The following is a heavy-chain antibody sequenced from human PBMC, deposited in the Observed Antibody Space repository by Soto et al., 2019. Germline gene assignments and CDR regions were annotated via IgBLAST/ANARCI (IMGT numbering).Heavy chain of an antibody. D-gene: IGHD3-3*01. CDR1: GYTFTSYA. CDR3: ARSFAERFNFDY. J-gene: IGHJ4*02. Sequence: ASVKVSCKASGYTFTSYAMHWVRQAPGQRLEWMGWINAGNGNTKYSQKFQGRVTITRDTSASTAYMELSSLRSEDTAVYYCARSFAERFNFDYWGQGTLVTVSS. CDR2: INAGNGNT. V-gene: IGHV1-3*01.